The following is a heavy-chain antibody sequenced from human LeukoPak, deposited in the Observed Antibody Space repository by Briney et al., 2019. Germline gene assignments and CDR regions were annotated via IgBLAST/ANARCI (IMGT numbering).Heavy chain of an antibody. Sequence: ASVKVSCKASGYILTDYYMHWVRQAPGQELGWMGRINPNSGGTNYAQKFQGRVTMTRDMSTSTVYMELSSLRSEDTAVYYCAREHLSTISDSAFAYWGRGPLVTVSS. D-gene: IGHD3-3*01. J-gene: IGHJ4*02. CDR2: INPNSGGT. CDR3: AREHLSTISDSAFAY. CDR1: GYILTDYY. V-gene: IGHV1/OR15-1*04.